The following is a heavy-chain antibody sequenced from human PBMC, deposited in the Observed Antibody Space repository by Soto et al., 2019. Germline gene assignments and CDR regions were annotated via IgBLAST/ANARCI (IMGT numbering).Heavy chain of an antibody. CDR2: ISSSGSTI. CDR1: GFTFSDYY. V-gene: IGHV3-11*01. D-gene: IGHD3-10*01. J-gene: IGHJ6*03. CDR3: ARTAPMVRGVISYYYYMDV. Sequence: GGSLRLSCAASGFTFSDYYMSWIRQAPGKGLEWVSYISSSGSTIYYEDSVKGRFTISRDNAKNSLYLQMNSLRTEDTAVYYCARTAPMVRGVISYYYYMDVWGKGTTVTVSS.